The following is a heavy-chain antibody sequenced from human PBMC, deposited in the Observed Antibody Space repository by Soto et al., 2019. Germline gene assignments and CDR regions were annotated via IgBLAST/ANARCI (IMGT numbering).Heavy chain of an antibody. J-gene: IGHJ6*02. Sequence: QLQLQESGPGLVKPSETLSLTCTVSGGSISSSSYYWGWIRQPPGKGLEWIGSIYYSGSTYYNPSLKSRVTISVDTSKNQFSLKLSSVTAADTAVYYCARLFSGSPLACYGMDVWGQGTTVTVSS. D-gene: IGHD1-26*01. CDR1: GGSISSSSYY. CDR2: IYYSGST. V-gene: IGHV4-39*01. CDR3: ARLFSGSPLACYGMDV.